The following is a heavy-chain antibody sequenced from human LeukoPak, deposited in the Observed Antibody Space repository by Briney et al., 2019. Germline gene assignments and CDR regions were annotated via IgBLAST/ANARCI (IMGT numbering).Heavy chain of an antibody. V-gene: IGHV3-30*03. CDR2: ISYDGSHI. CDR3: GRGHFGLDV. J-gene: IGHJ6*04. CDR1: GFTVSGYG. Sequence: GGSLRLSCAASGFTVSGYGMHWVRQAPGKGLEWMAVISYDGSHIYYADSVKGRFTTSRDNAKNSLYLQMNSLRPEDTAIYYCGRGHFGLDVWGKGTTVTVSS.